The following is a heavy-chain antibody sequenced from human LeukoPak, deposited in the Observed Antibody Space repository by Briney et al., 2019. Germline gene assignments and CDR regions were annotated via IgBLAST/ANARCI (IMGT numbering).Heavy chain of an antibody. J-gene: IGHJ1*01. Sequence: SETLSLTCTVSGGSISSYYWSWIRQPPGKGLEWIGYIYYSGSTNYNPSLKSRVTISVDTSKNQFSLKLSSVTAADTAVYYCASISPGEDVYFQHWGQGTLVTVSS. V-gene: IGHV4-59*01. CDR1: GGSISSYY. D-gene: IGHD1-26*01. CDR2: IYYSGST. CDR3: ASISPGEDVYFQH.